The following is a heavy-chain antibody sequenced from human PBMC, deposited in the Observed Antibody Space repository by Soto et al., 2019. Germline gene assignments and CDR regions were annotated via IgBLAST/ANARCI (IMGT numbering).Heavy chain of an antibody. CDR2: IYYRGTT. D-gene: IGHD6-19*01. J-gene: IGHJ3*02. CDR1: GGSISSADYY. Sequence: QVQLQESGPRLVKPSQTLSHTCTVSGGSISSADYYWSWVRQAPGKGLEWIGHIYYRGTTYYNPSLKIRLGISCDTSRTQFSLNLNSVTAVYTAVYYCARVDRGYSSGWDLQAFDIWGQGTMVTVSS. V-gene: IGHV4-30-4*01. CDR3: ARVDRGYSSGWDLQAFDI.